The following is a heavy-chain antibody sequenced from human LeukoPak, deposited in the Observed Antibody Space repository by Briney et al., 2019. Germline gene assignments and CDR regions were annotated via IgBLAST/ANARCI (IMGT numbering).Heavy chain of an antibody. CDR1: GFTFSSYP. Sequence: GGSLRLSCAASGFTFSSYPIHWVRQAPGKGLEWVAVISSDGSSKYYADSVKVRFTISRGNSKNTLYLQMNSLRAEDTAVYYCARSLEKATIRTSLDYWGQGTLVAVSS. D-gene: IGHD5-24*01. CDR3: ARSLEKATIRTSLDY. CDR2: ISSDGSSK. V-gene: IGHV3-30-3*01. J-gene: IGHJ4*02.